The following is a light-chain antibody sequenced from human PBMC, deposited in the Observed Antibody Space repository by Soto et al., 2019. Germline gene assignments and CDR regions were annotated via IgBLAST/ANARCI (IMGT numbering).Light chain of an antibody. J-gene: IGKJ4*01. Sequence: DTQVKQSTPSLSASLEDRVTITCWASQGIRNDLGWYQQKPGKGPKRLIYAASSLQSGVPSRFSGSGSGTEFTLTISSLQSEDFATYYCLQHNSYPLTFGGGTTGDIK. CDR2: AAS. V-gene: IGKV1-17*01. CDR1: QGIRND. CDR3: LQHNSYPLT.